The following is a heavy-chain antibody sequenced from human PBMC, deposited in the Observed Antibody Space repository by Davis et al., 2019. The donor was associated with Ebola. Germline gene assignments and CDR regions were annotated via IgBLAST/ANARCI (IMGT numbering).Heavy chain of an antibody. CDR3: AREVVVTAIHYYGMDV. CDR1: GFTFSRYT. D-gene: IGHD2-21*02. V-gene: IGHV3-33*08. Sequence: GSLRLSCAASGFTFSRYTMNWVRQAPGKGLEWVAVIWYDGSNKYYADSMKGRFTISRDNSKNTLYLQMNSLRAEDTAVYYCAREVVVTAIHYYGMDVWGQGTTVTVSS. CDR2: IWYDGSNK. J-gene: IGHJ6*02.